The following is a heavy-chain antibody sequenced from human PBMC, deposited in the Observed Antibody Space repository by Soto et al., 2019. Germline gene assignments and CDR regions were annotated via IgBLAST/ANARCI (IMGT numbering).Heavy chain of an antibody. CDR1: GASITSHH. J-gene: IGHJ6*02. D-gene: IGHD5-18*01. CDR2: VYYSGNT. CDR3: ARLRYSYGRSYAMDV. V-gene: IGHV4-59*08. Sequence: QVQLQESGPRLVKPSETLSLTCTVSGASITSHHWTWIRQPPGTGLEYIGYVYYSGNTNYNPSLKSRVTIXXDXSXLQSSLQLSSVTAADTAVYYWARLRYSYGRSYAMDVWGQGTTVTVSS.